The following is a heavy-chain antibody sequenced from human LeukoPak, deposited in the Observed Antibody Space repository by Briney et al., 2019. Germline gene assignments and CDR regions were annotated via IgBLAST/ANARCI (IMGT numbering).Heavy chain of an antibody. D-gene: IGHD2-21*01. CDR2: IYTSGST. V-gene: IGHV4-4*07. J-gene: IGHJ3*02. CDR3: ARVVIAISAYAFDI. Sequence: SETLSLTCTVSGGSISSYYWSWIRQPAGKGLVWIGRIYTSGSTNYNPSLKSRATMSVDTSKNQFSLKLSSVTAADSAVYYCARVVIAISAYAFDIWGQGTMVTVSS. CDR1: GGSISSYY.